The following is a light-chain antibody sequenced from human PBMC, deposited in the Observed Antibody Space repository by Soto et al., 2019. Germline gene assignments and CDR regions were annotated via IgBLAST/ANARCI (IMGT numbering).Light chain of an antibody. CDR3: QQYDSSPWT. V-gene: IGKV3-20*01. Sequence: EIVLTQSPGTLSLSPGERATLSCRASQSVSSSYLAWYQQTPGQAPRLLVYDTSYRATGVPDRFSGSGSGTDFTLTISRLEPEDSAVYYCQQYDSSPWTCGQGTRWIS. CDR2: DTS. CDR1: QSVSSSY. J-gene: IGKJ1*01.